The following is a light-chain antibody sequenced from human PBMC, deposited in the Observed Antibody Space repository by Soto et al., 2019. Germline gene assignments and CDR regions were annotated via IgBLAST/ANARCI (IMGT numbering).Light chain of an antibody. CDR3: HQYHNPPWT. CDR1: QSLLFHVNNENY. J-gene: IGKJ1*01. Sequence: DFVLTQSPDSLAVSLGERATINCKSSQSLLFHVNNENYLAWFQQKPGQPPKLLIYWASVRQSGVPDRFSGSGSGTDFPLTINSLQAEDVAVYFCHQYHNPPWTFGQGTKVEIK. CDR2: WAS. V-gene: IGKV4-1*01.